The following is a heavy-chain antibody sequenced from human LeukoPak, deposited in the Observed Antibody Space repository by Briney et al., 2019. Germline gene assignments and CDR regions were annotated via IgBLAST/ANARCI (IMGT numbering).Heavy chain of an antibody. D-gene: IGHD4/OR15-4a*01. CDR2: IYYSGDT. J-gene: IGHJ5*02. CDR1: GFTFSNAW. Sequence: GSLRLSCAASGFTFSNAWMSWIRQSPGGGLEWIGYIYYSGDTAYNPSLRSRVTMSVDTSKNQFSLQLRSMTTADTAVYYCVRGPYGASISKWFDPWGQGTQVIVSP. V-gene: IGHV4-59*01. CDR3: VRGPYGASISKWFDP.